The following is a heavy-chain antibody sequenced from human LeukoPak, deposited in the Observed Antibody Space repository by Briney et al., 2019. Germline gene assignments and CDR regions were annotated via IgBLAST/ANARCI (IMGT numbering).Heavy chain of an antibody. CDR3: ARGPYCSGGSCYHFYYYGMDV. Sequence: SETLSLTCAVYGGSFSGYYWSWIRQPPGKGLEWIGEINHSGSTNYNPSLKSRVTISVDTSKNQFSLKLSSVTAADTAVYYCARGPYCSGGSCYHFYYYGMDVWAKGPRSPSP. V-gene: IGHV4-34*01. CDR2: INHSGST. CDR1: GGSFSGYY. D-gene: IGHD2-15*01. J-gene: IGHJ6*02.